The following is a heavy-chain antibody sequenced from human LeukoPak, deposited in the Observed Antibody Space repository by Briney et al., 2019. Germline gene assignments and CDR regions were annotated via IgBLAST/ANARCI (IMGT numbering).Heavy chain of an antibody. CDR1: GFTFNRYS. CDR2: ITPTSSTI. D-gene: IGHD6-13*01. J-gene: IGHJ4*02. CDR3: ARDDPASGDEFDS. V-gene: IGHV3-48*01. Sequence: GGSLRLSCAGSGFTFNRYSINWVRQAPGKGLEWLSYITPTSSTIYYADSVQGRFTISRDNAKNSAYLQMSGLRVEDTAMYYCARDDPASGDEFDSWGQGILVTVSS.